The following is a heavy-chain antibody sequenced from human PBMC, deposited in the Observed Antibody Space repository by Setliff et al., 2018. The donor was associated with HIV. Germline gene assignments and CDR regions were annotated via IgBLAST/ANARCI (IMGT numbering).Heavy chain of an antibody. D-gene: IGHD6-19*01. Sequence: SETLSPTCTVSSGSISSNSFYWGWIRQPPGKGLEWIGTIHYSGSTYYNPSLKSRVSISVDTSKNQFSLKLTSVTAADTAVYYCARNVAATSAFDIWGRGTMVTVSS. J-gene: IGHJ3*02. CDR2: IHYSGST. CDR3: ARNVAATSAFDI. V-gene: IGHV4-39*01. CDR1: SGSISSNSFY.